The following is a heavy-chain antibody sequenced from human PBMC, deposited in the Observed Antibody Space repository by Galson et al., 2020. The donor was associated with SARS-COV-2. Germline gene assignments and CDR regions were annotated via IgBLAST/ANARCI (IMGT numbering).Heavy chain of an antibody. J-gene: IGHJ4*02. CDR2: ISGSGGTT. CDR1: GFTFSFYA. CDR3: AKGLGMMRFIFDF. V-gene: IGHV3-23*01. Sequence: GESLKISCTASGFTFSFYAMSWVRQGPGKGLEWVSSISGSGGTTKYADSVKGRFTISRDNSKNMLYLQMKSLKAEDAAVYYCAKGLGMMRFIFDFWGQGNLVTVSS. D-gene: IGHD7-27*01.